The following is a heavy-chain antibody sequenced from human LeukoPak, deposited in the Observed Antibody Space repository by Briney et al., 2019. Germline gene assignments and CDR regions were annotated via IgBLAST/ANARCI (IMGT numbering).Heavy chain of an antibody. CDR1: GFTFSSYW. V-gene: IGHV3-7*01. Sequence: QPGGSLRLSCAASGFTFSSYWMSWVRQAPGKGLEWVANIKQDGSEKNCVDSVKGRFTISRDNAKNSLYLQMNSLRAEDTAVYYCARDSHDYGDSLRVDYWGQGTLVTVSS. CDR3: ARDSHDYGDSLRVDY. CDR2: IKQDGSEK. D-gene: IGHD4-17*01. J-gene: IGHJ4*02.